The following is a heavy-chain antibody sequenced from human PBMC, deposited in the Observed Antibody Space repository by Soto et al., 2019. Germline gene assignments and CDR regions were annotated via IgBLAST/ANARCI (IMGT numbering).Heavy chain of an antibody. CDR3: ARHLDYDILTGYPRRGSYFDY. CDR1: GYTFTSYG. CDR2: ISAYNGNT. D-gene: IGHD3-9*01. Sequence: QVPLVQSGAEVKKPGASVKVSCKASGYTFTSYGISWVRQAPGQGLEWMGWISAYNGNTNYAQKLQGRVTMTTDTSTSKAYMELRSLRSDDTAVYYCARHLDYDILTGYPRRGSYFDYWGQGTLVTVSS. V-gene: IGHV1-18*01. J-gene: IGHJ4*02.